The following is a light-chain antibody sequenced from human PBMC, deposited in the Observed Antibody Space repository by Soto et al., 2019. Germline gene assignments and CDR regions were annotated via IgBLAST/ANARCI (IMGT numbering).Light chain of an antibody. CDR3: QQYDNLPLT. V-gene: IGKV1-33*01. J-gene: IGKJ4*01. Sequence: DIQMIQSASSLSASVGDRITITGQASQDISKYLNWYQHKPGKAPKILIYDASNFETGVPSRFSGSGSGTEFTFTISRLQPEDIQTYYCQQYDNLPLTFGGGTKVDIK. CDR2: DAS. CDR1: QDISKY.